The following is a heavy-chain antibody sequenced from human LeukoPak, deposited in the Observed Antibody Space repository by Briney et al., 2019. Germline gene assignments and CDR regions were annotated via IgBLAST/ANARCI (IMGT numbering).Heavy chain of an antibody. Sequence: GGSLRLSCAASGFTFDDYGMSWVRHAPGKGLVWVSRISSDGSSTTYADSVKGRFTISRDNAKNTLYLQMNSLRAEDTAVYYCGRGGKVEQLVLARWGQGSLVTVSS. CDR3: GRGGKVEQLVLAR. J-gene: IGHJ4*02. V-gene: IGHV3-74*01. CDR2: ISSDGSST. D-gene: IGHD6-13*01. CDR1: GFTFDDYG.